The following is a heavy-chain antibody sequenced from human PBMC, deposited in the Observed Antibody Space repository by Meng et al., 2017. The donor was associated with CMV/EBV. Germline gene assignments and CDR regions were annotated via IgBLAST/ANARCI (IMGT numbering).Heavy chain of an antibody. CDR3: ARDGADDDYSNSNYYYYLVMDV. Sequence: GGSLRLSCAASGFTFSSYWMSWVRQAPGKGLEWVANIKQDGSEKYYVDSVKGRFTISRDNAKNSLYLQMNSLRAEDTAVYYCARDGADDDYSNSNYYYYLVMDVWGQGTTVTVSS. J-gene: IGHJ6*02. CDR1: GFTFSSYW. V-gene: IGHV3-7*01. D-gene: IGHD4-11*01. CDR2: IKQDGSEK.